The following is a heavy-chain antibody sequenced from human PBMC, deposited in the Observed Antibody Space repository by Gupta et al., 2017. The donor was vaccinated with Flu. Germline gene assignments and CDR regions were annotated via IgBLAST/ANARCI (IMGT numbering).Heavy chain of an antibody. CDR1: GGPFSEFF. CDR3: VGGREVPNSYYYLEV. V-gene: IGHV4-34*01. Sequence: QVQLRQCGGGRVKPSETLSHHCTDDGGPFSEFFWNLLRKAAGKGLVCVGEINDAGSPTDTPSLASRLTMSVDTSKNQFSLKLRSMTAADTAIYYCVGGREVPNSYYYLEVWDRGTTVTVSS. J-gene: IGHJ6*03. D-gene: IGHD2/OR15-2a*01. CDR2: INDAGSP.